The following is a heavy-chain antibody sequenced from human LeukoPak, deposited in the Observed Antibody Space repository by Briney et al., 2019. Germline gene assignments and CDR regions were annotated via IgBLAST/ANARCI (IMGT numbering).Heavy chain of an antibody. CDR2: ISAYNGNT. D-gene: IGHD3-3*01. J-gene: IGHJ4*02. CDR3: ARGIYRFLDLIVFDY. V-gene: IGHV1-18*01. Sequence: GASVKVSCKASGYTFTSYGISWVRQAPGQGLEWMGWISAYNGNTNYAQKLQGRVTMTTDTSTSTAYMELRSLRSDDTAVYYCARGIYRFLDLIVFDYWGQGTLVTVSS. CDR1: GYTFTSYG.